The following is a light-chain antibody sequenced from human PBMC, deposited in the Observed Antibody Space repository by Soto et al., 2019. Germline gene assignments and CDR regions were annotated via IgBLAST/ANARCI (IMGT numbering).Light chain of an antibody. V-gene: IGKV2-28*01. CDR1: QSLLHSNGYNY. J-gene: IGKJ4*01. Sequence: DIVMTQSPLSLPVTPGEPASISCRSSQSLLHSNGYNYLGWYLQKPGQSPQVLIYLGSNRASGVPDRFSGSGSGTDFTLKISRVEAEDVGIYYCMQALQTPLTFGGGTKVELK. CDR3: MQALQTPLT. CDR2: LGS.